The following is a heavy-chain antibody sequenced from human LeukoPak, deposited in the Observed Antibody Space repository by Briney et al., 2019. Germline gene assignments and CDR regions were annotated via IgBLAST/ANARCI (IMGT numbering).Heavy chain of an antibody. J-gene: IGHJ4*02. CDR3: ARDGSSLMVEFDY. Sequence: ASVKVSCKASGGTFSSYAISWVRQAPGQGLEWMGGIIPIFGTANYAQKFQGRVTITADESTSTAYMELSSLRSEDTAVYYCARDGSSLMVEFDYWGQGTLVTVSS. CDR1: GGTFSSYA. D-gene: IGHD2-15*01. V-gene: IGHV1-69*13. CDR2: IIPIFGTA.